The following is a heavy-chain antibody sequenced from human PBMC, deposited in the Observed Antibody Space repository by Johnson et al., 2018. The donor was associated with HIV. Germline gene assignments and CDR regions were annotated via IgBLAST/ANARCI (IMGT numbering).Heavy chain of an antibody. D-gene: IGHD4-17*01. J-gene: IGHJ3*02. V-gene: IGHV3-30*02. Sequence: QVQLVESGGGLVQPGGSLRLSCAASGFTFSSYGMHWVRQAPGKGLEWVAFIRYDGSNKYYADSVKGRFTISRANSKNTLYLQINSLRAEDTAVYYWARDGTFGYGDYVGRAFDIWGQGTMVTVSS. CDR3: ARDGTFGYGDYVGRAFDI. CDR1: GFTFSSYG. CDR2: IRYDGSNK.